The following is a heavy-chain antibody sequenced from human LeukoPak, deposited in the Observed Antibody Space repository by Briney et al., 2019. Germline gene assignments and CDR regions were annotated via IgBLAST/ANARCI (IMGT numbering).Heavy chain of an antibody. CDR1: GYTFTSYD. Sequence: GASVKVSCKASGYTFTSYDISWVRQAPGQGLEWVGWISAYNGNTNYAQKLQGRVTMTTDTSTSTAYMELRSLRSDDTAVYYCARDPTVTGEVDYWGQGTLVTVSS. CDR2: ISAYNGNT. J-gene: IGHJ4*02. CDR3: ARDPTVTGEVDY. V-gene: IGHV1-18*04. D-gene: IGHD4-17*01.